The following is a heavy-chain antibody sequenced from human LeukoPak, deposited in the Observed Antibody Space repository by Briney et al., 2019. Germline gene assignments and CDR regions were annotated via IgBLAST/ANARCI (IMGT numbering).Heavy chain of an antibody. CDR3: ARWDGGYGRFDY. V-gene: IGHV3-48*03. D-gene: IGHD5-12*01. J-gene: IGHJ4*02. Sequence: GGSLRLSCAASGFTFSSYEMNWVRQAPGKGLEWVSYISSSGSTTYYADSVKGRFTISRDNAKNSLYLQMNSLRAEDTAVYYCARWDGGYGRFDYWGQGTLVTVSS. CDR2: ISSSGSTT. CDR1: GFTFSSYE.